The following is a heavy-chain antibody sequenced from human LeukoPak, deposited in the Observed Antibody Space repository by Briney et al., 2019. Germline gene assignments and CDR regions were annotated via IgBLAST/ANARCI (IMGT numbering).Heavy chain of an antibody. Sequence: ASVKVSCKASGYTFSGYFLHWVRQAPGQGLEWMGRINPNTGDTNYAQKFPDRVTITRDTSISTAYLELNRLRSDDTAIYYCARSLAAGRLYHLDYWGLGTLVTVSS. CDR2: INPNTGDT. D-gene: IGHD2-2*02. CDR1: GYTFSGYF. CDR3: ARSLAAGRLYHLDY. V-gene: IGHV1-2*02. J-gene: IGHJ4*02.